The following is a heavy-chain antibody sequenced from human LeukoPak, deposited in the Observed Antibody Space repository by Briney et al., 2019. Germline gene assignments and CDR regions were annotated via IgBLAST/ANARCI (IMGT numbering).Heavy chain of an antibody. D-gene: IGHD3-10*01. CDR3: ARGGYYGSGSYPFDY. CDR2: IKQDGSEK. Sequence: GGSLRLSCAASGFTFSSYWMSWVRQAPGKGLEWVANIKQDGSEKYYVDSVKGRFTISRDNAKNSLYLQMNSLRAEDTAVYYCARGGYYGSGSYPFDYWGQGTLVTVSS. J-gene: IGHJ4*02. CDR1: GFTFSSYW. V-gene: IGHV3-7*01.